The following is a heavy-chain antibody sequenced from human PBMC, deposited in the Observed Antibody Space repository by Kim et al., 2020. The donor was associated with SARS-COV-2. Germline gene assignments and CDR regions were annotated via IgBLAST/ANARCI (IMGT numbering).Heavy chain of an antibody. V-gene: IGHV1-3*01. Sequence: QKFQGRVTITRDTSASTAYMELSSLRSEDTAVYYCARVELATNEGDFDYWGQGTLVTVSS. D-gene: IGHD5-12*01. J-gene: IGHJ4*02. CDR3: ARVELATNEGDFDY.